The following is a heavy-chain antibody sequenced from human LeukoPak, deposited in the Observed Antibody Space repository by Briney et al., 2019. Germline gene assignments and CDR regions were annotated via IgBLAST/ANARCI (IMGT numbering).Heavy chain of an antibody. Sequence: PETLSLTCTVSGGSISSYYWHWIRQPPGKGLEWIGYLYYSGNTYYNPSLKSRVTMSVDTSKNQFSLKLSSVTAADTAVYFCARAAYCGGDCYYYFDYWGQGTLVTVSS. CDR2: LYYSGNT. CDR1: GGSISSYY. CDR3: ARAAYCGGDCYYYFDY. V-gene: IGHV4-59*01. D-gene: IGHD2-21*02. J-gene: IGHJ4*02.